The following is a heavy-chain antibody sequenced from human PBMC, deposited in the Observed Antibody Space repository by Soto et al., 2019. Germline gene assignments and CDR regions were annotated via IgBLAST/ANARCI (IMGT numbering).Heavy chain of an antibody. CDR2: IHYSGST. Sequence: ETLSLTCTVSGDSISTFYWSWIRQPPGKGLEWIGYIHYSGSTNYNPSLKSQVIISVDTSKNQFSLKLSSVTAADTAVYFCARVRSNLFDYWGQGTLVTVSS. CDR1: GDSISTFY. J-gene: IGHJ4*02. CDR3: ARVRSNLFDY. V-gene: IGHV4-59*01. D-gene: IGHD3-3*01.